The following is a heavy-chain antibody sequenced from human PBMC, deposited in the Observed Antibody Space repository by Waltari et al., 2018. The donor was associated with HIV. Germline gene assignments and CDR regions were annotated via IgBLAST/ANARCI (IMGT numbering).Heavy chain of an antibody. CDR2: IAAGGGTK. Sequence: EVQLLESGGGLVQPGGSLRLSCAASGFTFSTYAMDWVRQAPGNAVDGVSEIAAGGGTKFYADSLKGRLTISRDNSRNTLFLQIESLRAEDTAVYYCAKRLLDSTSGFDYWGQGTLVTVSA. J-gene: IGHJ4*02. CDR3: AKRLLDSTSGFDY. CDR1: GFTFSTYA. D-gene: IGHD2-8*01. V-gene: IGHV3-23*01.